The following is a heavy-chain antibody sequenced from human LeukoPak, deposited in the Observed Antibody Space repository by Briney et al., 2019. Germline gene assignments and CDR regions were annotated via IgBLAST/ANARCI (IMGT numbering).Heavy chain of an antibody. CDR3: ARGATSFDY. V-gene: IGHV3-48*02. CDR2: ISTTSTTI. CDR1: GFTFSTYS. Sequence: GGSLRLSCAASGFTFSTYSMNWVRQAPGKGLEWVSYISTTSTTIYYADSVKGRSTISRDNAKNSLYLQMNSLRDEDTAVYYCARGATSFDYWGQGTLVTVSS. J-gene: IGHJ4*02.